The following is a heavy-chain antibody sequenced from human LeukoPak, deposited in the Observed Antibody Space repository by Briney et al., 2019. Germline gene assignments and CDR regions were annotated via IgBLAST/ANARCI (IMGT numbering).Heavy chain of an antibody. V-gene: IGHV3-30*02. CDR3: AREGSGTRGYYYYMDV. CDR1: GFTFSSYG. D-gene: IGHD1-1*01. J-gene: IGHJ6*03. Sequence: PGGSLRLSCAASGFTFSSYGMHWVPQAPGKGLEWVAFIRYDGSNKYYADSVKGRFTISRDNSKNTLYLQMNSLRAEDTGVYYCAREGSGTRGYYYYMDVWGKGTTVTVSS. CDR2: IRYDGSNK.